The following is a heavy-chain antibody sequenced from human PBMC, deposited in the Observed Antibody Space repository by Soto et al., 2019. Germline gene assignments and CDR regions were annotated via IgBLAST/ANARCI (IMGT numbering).Heavy chain of an antibody. J-gene: IGHJ4*02. CDR1: SGSISVTNVF. CDR2: VDYSGTA. V-gene: IGHV4-39*01. Sequence: SETQSLNCTVSSGSISVTNVFGGWVRQPPGKGLEWIGNVDYSGTAYFSPSLATRVTFHVDTSKNQFSLTLYSVTAADTAVYYCARITGRHLDYWGQGILVTVSS. D-gene: IGHD1-20*01. CDR3: ARITGRHLDY.